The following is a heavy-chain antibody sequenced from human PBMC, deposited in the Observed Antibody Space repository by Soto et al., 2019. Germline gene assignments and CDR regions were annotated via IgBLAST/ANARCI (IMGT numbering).Heavy chain of an antibody. V-gene: IGHV1-69*02. D-gene: IGHD1-26*01. CDR3: VREVPYSGCYPFIS. Sequence: QVQLGQSGAEVKKPGSSVKVSCKASGGTFSSYTISWVRQAPGQGLGGMGRIIPILGIANYAQKIQGRVTITADKSTSTTYKEMSGLSSDVAAEYFCVREVPYSGCYPFISCVQGTLVTVSS. CDR1: GGTFSSYT. CDR2: IIPILGIA. J-gene: IGHJ5*02.